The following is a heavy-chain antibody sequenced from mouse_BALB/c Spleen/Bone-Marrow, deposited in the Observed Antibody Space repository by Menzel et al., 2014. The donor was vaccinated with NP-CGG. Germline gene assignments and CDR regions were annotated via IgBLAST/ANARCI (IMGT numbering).Heavy chain of an antibody. CDR2: IRNKPNGYTT. D-gene: IGHD1-1*01. V-gene: IGHV7-3*02. CDR3: TRDMGLLRFDY. J-gene: IGHJ2*01. CDR1: GFTFTDYY. Sequence: EVQGVESGGGLVQPGGSLRLSCATSGFTFTDYYMSWVRQPPGKALEWLGFIRNKPNGYTTEYSATVKGRFTISRDNSQSILYLQMNTLRVEDSATYYCTRDMGLLRFDYWGQGTTLTVSS.